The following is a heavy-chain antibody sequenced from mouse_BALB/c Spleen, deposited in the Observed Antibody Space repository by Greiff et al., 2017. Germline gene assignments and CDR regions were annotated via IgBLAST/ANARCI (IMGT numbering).Heavy chain of an antibody. V-gene: IGHV2-9*02. CDR3: ARDPDYYGSSYFDY. CDR1: GFSLTSYG. Sequence: VMLVESGPGLVAPSQSLSITCTVSGFSLTSYGVHWVRQPPGKGLEWLGVIWAGGSTNYNSALMSRLSISKDNSKSQVFLKMNSLQTDDTAMYYCARDPDYYGSSYFDYWGQGTTLTVSS. J-gene: IGHJ2*01. D-gene: IGHD1-1*01. CDR2: IWAGGST.